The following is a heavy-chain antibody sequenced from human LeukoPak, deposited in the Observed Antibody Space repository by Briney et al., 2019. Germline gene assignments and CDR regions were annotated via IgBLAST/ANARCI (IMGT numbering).Heavy chain of an antibody. J-gene: IGHJ4*02. CDR1: GGSVSSSSYY. CDR3: ARDPDYGDYMKYFDY. D-gene: IGHD4-17*01. V-gene: IGHV4-39*07. Sequence: PSETLSLTCTVSGGSVSSSSYYWGWIRQPPGKGLEWIGSIYYSGSTYYNPSLKSRVTISVDKSKNQFSLKLSSVTAADTAVYYCARDPDYGDYMKYFDYWGQGTLVTVSS. CDR2: IYYSGST.